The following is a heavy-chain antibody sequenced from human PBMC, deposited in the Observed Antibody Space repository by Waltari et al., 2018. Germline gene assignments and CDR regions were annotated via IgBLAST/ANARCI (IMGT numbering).Heavy chain of an antibody. Sequence: QLQLQESGPGLVKSSETLSLTCTASGGSISNDLYSWGWIRRSPGRGLGWIGSIYHRGTTYYNPSLQSRVTISVDTSKNQFSLKLTSVTSADTAVYYCARDRSWYEVFVYWGQGTLVTVSS. CDR3: ARDRSWYEVFVY. CDR2: IYHRGTT. D-gene: IGHD6-13*01. J-gene: IGHJ4*02. CDR1: GGSISNDLYS. V-gene: IGHV4-39*07.